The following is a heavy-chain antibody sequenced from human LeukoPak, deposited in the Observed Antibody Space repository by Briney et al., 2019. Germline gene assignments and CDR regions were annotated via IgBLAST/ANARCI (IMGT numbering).Heavy chain of an antibody. D-gene: IGHD3-16*01. CDR3: ARVVWGQLTYYFDY. Sequence: PGGSLRLSCAASGFTFSSYEMNWVRQAPGKGLEWVSYISSSGSTIYYADSVKGRFTISRDNAKNSFYLQMSSLRVEDTAVYYCARVVWGQLTYYFDYWGQGTLVTVSS. CDR1: GFTFSSYE. CDR2: ISSSGSTI. V-gene: IGHV3-48*03. J-gene: IGHJ4*02.